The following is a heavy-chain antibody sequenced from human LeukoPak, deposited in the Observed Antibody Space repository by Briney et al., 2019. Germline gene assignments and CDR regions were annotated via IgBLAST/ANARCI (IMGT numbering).Heavy chain of an antibody. V-gene: IGHV4-59*08. D-gene: IGHD4-17*01. CDR3: ARHGYGDYRNFDY. CDR2: IYFRGNT. J-gene: IGHJ4*02. Sequence: SETLSLTCTVSGGSISSFHWSWIRQPPGKGLQWIGYIYFRGNTNYSPSPESRVAISVDTSKNQFSLKLSSVTAADTAVYYCARHGYGDYRNFDYWGQGTPVTVSS. CDR1: GGSISSFH.